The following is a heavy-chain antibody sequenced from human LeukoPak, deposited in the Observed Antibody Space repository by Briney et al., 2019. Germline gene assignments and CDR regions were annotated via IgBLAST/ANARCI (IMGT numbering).Heavy chain of an antibody. CDR3: ARDRIAVAGRFFDY. J-gene: IGHJ4*02. Sequence: SETLSLTCTVSGGSISSYYWSWIRQPPGKGLEWIGYIYYSGSTNYNPSLKSRVTISVDTSKNQFSLKLSSVTAADTAVYYCARDRIAVAGRFFDYWGQGTLVTVSS. D-gene: IGHD6-19*01. CDR1: GGSISSYY. CDR2: IYYSGST. V-gene: IGHV4-59*01.